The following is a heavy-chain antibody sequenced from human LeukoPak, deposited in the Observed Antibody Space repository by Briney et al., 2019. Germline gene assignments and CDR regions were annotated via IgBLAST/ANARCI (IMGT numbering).Heavy chain of an antibody. CDR2: IYTSGST. CDR3: AALAWYYDISHYYGMDV. V-gene: IGHV4-4*07. Sequence: LETLSLTCTVSGGSISSYYWSWIRRPAGKGREWIGRIYTSGSTNYNPSLTSRVTLSVDPSKNQFSLKLSSVTAAHTAVYYCAALAWYYDISHYYGMDVWGRGTTVTVSS. D-gene: IGHD3-9*01. J-gene: IGHJ6*02. CDR1: GGSISSYY.